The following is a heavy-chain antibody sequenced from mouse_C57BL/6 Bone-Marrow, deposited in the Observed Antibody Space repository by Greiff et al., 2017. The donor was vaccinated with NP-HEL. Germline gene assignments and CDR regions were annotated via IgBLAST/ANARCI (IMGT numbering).Heavy chain of an antibody. Sequence: VQLQQSGAELAMPGASVKLSCKASGFTFTSYGISWVKQRTGQGLEWIGEIYPRSGNTYYTEKFKGKATLTADKSSSTAYMELRSLTSEDSAVYFFAREDYDGFAYWGRGTLVTVTA. V-gene: IGHV1-81*01. CDR3: AREDYDGFAY. D-gene: IGHD2-4*01. CDR2: IYPRSGNT. J-gene: IGHJ3*01. CDR1: GFTFTSYG.